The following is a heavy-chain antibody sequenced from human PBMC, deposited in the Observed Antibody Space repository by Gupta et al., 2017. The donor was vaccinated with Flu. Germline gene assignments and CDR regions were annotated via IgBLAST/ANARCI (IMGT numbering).Heavy chain of an antibody. V-gene: IGHV3-21*06. CDR3: VRVHSTTWRKGNYFDY. D-gene: IGHD1-14*01. CDR2: MSSSSSYI. Sequence: EVQLVESGGGLVKAGGSLRLSCEVYGCRFRGYDMNWGRQSPGKGLGGVSSMSSSSSYIYYADTVKGRFTISRDNAHNSVFLQMDSLRADDTAVYYCVRVHSTTWRKGNYFDYWGQGTLVTVSS. J-gene: IGHJ4*02. CDR1: GCRFRGYD.